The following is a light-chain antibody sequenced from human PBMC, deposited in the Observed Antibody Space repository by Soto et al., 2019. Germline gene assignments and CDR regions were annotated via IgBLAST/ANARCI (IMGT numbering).Light chain of an antibody. Sequence: QSVLTQPRSVSGSPGQSVTISCTGTSSDVGRYDYVSWYQQHPGKAPKLIIYDVTERPAGVPDRFSGSKSGNTASLTISGLQAEDEADYSCCSFAGSFSYVFGGGTQ. CDR3: CSFAGSFSYV. V-gene: IGLV2-11*01. CDR1: SSDVGRYDY. CDR2: DVT. J-gene: IGLJ1*01.